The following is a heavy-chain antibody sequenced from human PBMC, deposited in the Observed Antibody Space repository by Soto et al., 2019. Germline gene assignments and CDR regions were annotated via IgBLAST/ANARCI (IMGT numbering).Heavy chain of an antibody. V-gene: IGHV3-30*03. CDR2: ISYDGSDK. CDR1: GFPFTSYG. D-gene: IGHD3-10*01. CDR3: VGGQYYFDD. Sequence: QVQLVESGGGVVQPGRSLRLSCAASGFPFTSYGMHWVREGPDKGLEWVAIISYDGSDKDYADSVKGRFTISRDNSKNTLYLQMNSLRPEDTALYYCVGGQYYFDDRGQGTMVIVSS. J-gene: IGHJ4*02.